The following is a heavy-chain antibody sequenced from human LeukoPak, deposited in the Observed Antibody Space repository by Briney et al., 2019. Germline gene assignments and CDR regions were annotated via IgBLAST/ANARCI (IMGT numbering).Heavy chain of an antibody. CDR2: ISGSGGST. CDR3: AKDRLTTMTRGGLFDY. Sequence: GGSLRLSCAASGITFSSYAMSWVRQAPGKGLEWVSGISGSGGSTYYADSVKGRFTISRDNSKNTLYLQMNSLRAEDTAVYYCAKDRLTTMTRGGLFDYWGQGTLVTVSS. J-gene: IGHJ4*02. D-gene: IGHD3-10*01. V-gene: IGHV3-23*01. CDR1: GITFSSYA.